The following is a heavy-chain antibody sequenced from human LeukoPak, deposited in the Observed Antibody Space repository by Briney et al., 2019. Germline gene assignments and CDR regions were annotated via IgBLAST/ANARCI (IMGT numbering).Heavy chain of an antibody. V-gene: IGHV1-2*02. CDR2: INPNSGGT. CDR1: GYTFTGYY. Sequence: ASVKVSCKASGYTFTGYYMHWVRQAPGQGLEWMGWINPNSGGTNYAQKFQGRVTMTRDTSISTAYMELSRLRSDDTAVYYCARALRCSSTSCRWDLDYWGQGTLVTVSS. J-gene: IGHJ4*02. CDR3: ARALRCSSTSCRWDLDY. D-gene: IGHD2-2*01.